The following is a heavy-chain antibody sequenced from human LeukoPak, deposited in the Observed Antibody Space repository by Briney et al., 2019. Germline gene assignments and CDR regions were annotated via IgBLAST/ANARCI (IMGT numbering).Heavy chain of an antibody. D-gene: IGHD2-2*01. J-gene: IGHJ4*02. V-gene: IGHV4-34*01. CDR2: INHSGST. CDR3: ASRSNIVVVPAANPFDY. CDR1: GGSISSYY. Sequence: SETLSLTCSVSGGSISSYYWSWIRQPPGKGLEWIGEINHSGSTNYNPSLKSRVTISVDTSKNQFSLKLSSVTAADTAVYYCASRSNIVVVPAANPFDYWGQGTLVTVSS.